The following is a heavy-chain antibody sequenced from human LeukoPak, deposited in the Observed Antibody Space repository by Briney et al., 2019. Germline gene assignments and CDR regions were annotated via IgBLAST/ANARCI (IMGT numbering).Heavy chain of an antibody. CDR2: ISDSGGIT. D-gene: IGHD4/OR15-4a*01. CDR3: AKDRGATYSNWFDP. J-gene: IGHJ5*02. V-gene: IGHV3-23*01. CDR1: GFTFNTFA. Sequence: GGSLRLSCAASGFTFNTFAMSWVRQAPGKGLEWVSSISDSGGITYYADSVKGRFTISRDNSKNTLYLQMNSLRAEDTAVYYCAKDRGATYSNWFDPWGQGTLVTVSS.